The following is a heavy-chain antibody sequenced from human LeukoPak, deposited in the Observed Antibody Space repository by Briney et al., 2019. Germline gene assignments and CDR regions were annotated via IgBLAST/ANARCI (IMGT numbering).Heavy chain of an antibody. CDR3: ARAYYDSSGYYSVLFDY. J-gene: IGHJ4*02. D-gene: IGHD3-22*01. Sequence: SQTLSLTCTVSGGSISSGGYYWSWIRQHPGKGLEWIGYIYYSGSTYYNPSLKSRVTMSVDTSKNQFSLKLSSVTAADTAVYYCARAYYDSSGYYSVLFDYWGQGTLVTVSS. CDR1: GGSISSGGYY. CDR2: IYYSGST. V-gene: IGHV4-31*03.